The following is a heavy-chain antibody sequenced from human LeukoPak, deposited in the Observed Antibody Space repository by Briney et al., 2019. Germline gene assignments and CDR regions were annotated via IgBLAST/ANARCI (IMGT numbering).Heavy chain of an antibody. V-gene: IGHV1-46*01. Sequence: ASVKVSCKASGYTFTSYYMHWVRQAPGQGLEWMGIINPSGGSTSYAQKFQGRVTMTRDTSTSTVYMELSSLRSEDTAVYYCARAERSYDSSGYYLAQFDYWGQGTLATVSS. CDR2: INPSGGST. CDR1: GYTFTSYY. CDR3: ARAERSYDSSGYYLAQFDY. D-gene: IGHD3-22*01. J-gene: IGHJ4*02.